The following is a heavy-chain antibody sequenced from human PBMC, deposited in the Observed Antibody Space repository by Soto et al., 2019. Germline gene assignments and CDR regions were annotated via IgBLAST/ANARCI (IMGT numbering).Heavy chain of an antibody. CDR3: ARTAGGRVRGALDI. J-gene: IGHJ3*02. D-gene: IGHD6-13*01. Sequence: QVHLEESGGGVVQPGTSLRLSCVDSGFTFSSYGMHWVRQAPGKGLEWVAVIPNTENKKYYADSVKGRFTISRDNSQNTLFLQMDSLMSEDTAMYYCARTAGGRVRGALDIWGQGTMVTVS. CDR1: GFTFSSYG. V-gene: IGHV3-30-3*01. CDR2: IPNTENKK.